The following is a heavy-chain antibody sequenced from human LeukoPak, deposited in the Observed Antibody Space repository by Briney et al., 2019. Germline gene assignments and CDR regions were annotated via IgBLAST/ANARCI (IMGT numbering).Heavy chain of an antibody. Sequence: SQTLSLTCAISGDSVSTNSATWTWLRQSPSRGLEWLGRTYYRSKWYNDYAVSMKSQITINPDTSKNQFSLQLNSVTPEDTAVYYCARLVGASWFDSWGQGTLVTVSS. CDR3: ARLVGASWFDS. J-gene: IGHJ5*01. V-gene: IGHV6-1*01. CDR1: GDSVSTNSAT. D-gene: IGHD1-26*01. CDR2: TYYRSKWYN.